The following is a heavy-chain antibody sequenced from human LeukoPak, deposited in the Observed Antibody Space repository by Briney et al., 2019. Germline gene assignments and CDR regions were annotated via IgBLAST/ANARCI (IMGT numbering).Heavy chain of an antibody. Sequence: GGSLRLSCAASGLTFSSCWMHWVRQAPGKGLVWVSRINSDGSSTTYANSARGRFTVSRDNANNTLYLHINSLRPQDTSVYYCARAPNYYDSKGGGYYMDVWGKGTTVTVSS. CDR1: GLTFSSCW. CDR2: INSDGSST. CDR3: ARAPNYYDSKGGGYYMDV. V-gene: IGHV3-74*01. D-gene: IGHD3-22*01. J-gene: IGHJ6*03.